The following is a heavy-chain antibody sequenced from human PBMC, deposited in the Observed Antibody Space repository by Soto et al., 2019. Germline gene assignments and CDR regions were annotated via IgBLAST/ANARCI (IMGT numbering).Heavy chain of an antibody. CDR2: IYYSVST. V-gene: IGHV4-59*01. CDR1: GGSISSYY. Sequence: QVQLQESGPGLVKPSETLSLTCTVSGGSISSYYWSWIRQPPVKGLECIGYIYYSVSTNYNPSLKSRITISVDTSKNQLSLKLSSVTAADTAVYYCARDGNYYFDYWGQGTLVTVSS. J-gene: IGHJ4*02. CDR3: ARDGNYYFDY. D-gene: IGHD1-1*01.